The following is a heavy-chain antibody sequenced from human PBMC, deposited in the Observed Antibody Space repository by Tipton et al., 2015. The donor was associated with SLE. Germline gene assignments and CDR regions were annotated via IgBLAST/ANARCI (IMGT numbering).Heavy chain of an antibody. V-gene: IGHV4-34*01. CDR1: GGSFSGYY. CDR2: INHSGST. CDR3: ARRDVVLGGFDY. Sequence: TLSLTCAVYGGSFSGYYWSWIRQPPGKGLEWIGEINHSGSTNYNPSLKSRVTISVDTSKNQFSLKLSSVTAADTAIYYCARRDVVLGGFDYWGQGTLVTVSS. D-gene: IGHD3-16*01. J-gene: IGHJ4*02.